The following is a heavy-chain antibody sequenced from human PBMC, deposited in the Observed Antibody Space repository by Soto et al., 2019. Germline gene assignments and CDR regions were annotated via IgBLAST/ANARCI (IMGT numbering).Heavy chain of an antibody. Sequence: SESLSLTCTVSGGSISSYYWSWVRQPPGKGLEWIGYIYYSGSTNYNPSLKSRVTISVDTSKNQFSLKLSSVTAADTAVCYCAREGVAGSYYYYGMEVWGQGATVTVSS. J-gene: IGHJ6*02. CDR2: IYYSGST. D-gene: IGHD3-3*01. CDR3: AREGVAGSYYYYGMEV. V-gene: IGHV4-59*01. CDR1: GGSISSYY.